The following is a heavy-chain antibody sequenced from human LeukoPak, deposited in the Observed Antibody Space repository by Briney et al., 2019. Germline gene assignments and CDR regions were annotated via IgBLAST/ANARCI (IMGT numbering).Heavy chain of an antibody. CDR1: GFTFSSYE. CDR2: ISSSGSTI. Sequence: GGSLRLSCAASGFTFSSYEMNWVRQAPGKGLEWVSYISSSGSTIYYADSVKGRFTISRDNAKNSLYLQMNSLRAEDTALYYCARDRYTRSYHDFDYWGQGTLVTVSS. CDR3: ARDRYTRSYHDFDY. V-gene: IGHV3-48*03. J-gene: IGHJ4*02. D-gene: IGHD1-26*01.